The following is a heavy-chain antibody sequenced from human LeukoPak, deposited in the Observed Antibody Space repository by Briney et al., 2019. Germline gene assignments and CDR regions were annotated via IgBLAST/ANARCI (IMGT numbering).Heavy chain of an antibody. CDR1: GFTFSSYG. J-gene: IGHJ4*02. CDR3: ARVGYDILTGQLDY. Sequence: GGSLRLSCAASGFTFSSYGMNWVRQAPGKGLEWVSSISSSTSYIYYADSVKGRFTIPRDNAKNSLYLQMNSLRAEDTAMYYCARVGYDILTGQLDYWGQGTLVTASS. CDR2: ISSSTSYI. V-gene: IGHV3-21*01. D-gene: IGHD3-9*01.